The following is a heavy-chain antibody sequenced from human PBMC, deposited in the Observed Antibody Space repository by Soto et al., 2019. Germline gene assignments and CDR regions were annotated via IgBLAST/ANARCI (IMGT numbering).Heavy chain of an antibody. CDR2: IYRSGST. CDR1: GGSISSGDVY. Sequence: QVNLQESGPGLVRPSQTLSLTCTVSGGSISSGDVYWSWIRQAPGKELEWIGNIYRSGSTKYNPSLKSRATLSVDTSKNQCSLNLRSVTAADTAVYYCARRPYFARAGSLDYFGYWGQGTLVTVSS. CDR3: ARRPYFARAGSLDYFGY. V-gene: IGHV4-30-4*01. D-gene: IGHD3-10*01. J-gene: IGHJ4*02.